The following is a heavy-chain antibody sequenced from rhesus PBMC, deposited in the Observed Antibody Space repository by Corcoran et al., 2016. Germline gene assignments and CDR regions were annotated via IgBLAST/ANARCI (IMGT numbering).Heavy chain of an antibody. J-gene: IGHJ5-1*01. D-gene: IGHD3-34*01. CDR2: IKSKPDGKTT. Sequence: VQLMASGAGLVQHGWYLRLSCVASDFTIRDSCMSWVLRAPGQGLKWVARIKSKPDGKTTDYPASVKDRFTIPRDDSKNTLYLQRNSLKTEDTAVYYCTADLGFSRFDVWGPGVLVTVSS. CDR1: DFTIRDSC. V-gene: IGHV3-30*02. CDR3: TADLGFSRFDV.